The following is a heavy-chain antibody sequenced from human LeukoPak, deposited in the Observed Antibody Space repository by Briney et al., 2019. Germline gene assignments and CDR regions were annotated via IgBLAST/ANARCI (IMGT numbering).Heavy chain of an antibody. V-gene: IGHV1-2*02. CDR3: ARDLGCSSSSCYPVRSNWFDP. CDR2: INPNSGGT. D-gene: IGHD2-2*01. J-gene: IGHJ5*02. CDR1: GYTFTDYY. Sequence: ASVKVSCKASGYTFTDYYLHWVRQAPGQGLEWMGWINPNSGGTNYGQNFQGRVTMTRDTSTNTAYMELNWLTSDDTAVYYCARDLGCSSSSCYPVRSNWFDPWGQGTLVTVSS.